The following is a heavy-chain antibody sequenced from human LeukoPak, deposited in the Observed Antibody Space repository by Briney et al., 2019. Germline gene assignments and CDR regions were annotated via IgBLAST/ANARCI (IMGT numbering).Heavy chain of an antibody. D-gene: IGHD1-20*01. CDR1: GFTFSSYE. Sequence: TGGSLRLSCAASGFTFSSYEMNWVRQAPGKGLEWVSYISSSGSTIYYADSVKGRFTISRDNAKNSLYLQMNSLRAEDTAVYYCAKDQGRKPNWIFDYWGQGTLVTVSS. J-gene: IGHJ4*02. CDR3: AKDQGRKPNWIFDY. V-gene: IGHV3-48*03. CDR2: ISSSGSTI.